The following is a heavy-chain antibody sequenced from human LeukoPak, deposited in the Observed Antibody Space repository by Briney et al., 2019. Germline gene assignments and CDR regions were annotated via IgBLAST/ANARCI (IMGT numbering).Heavy chain of an antibody. V-gene: IGHV4-59*01. CDR3: TRVTASNYYYNMDV. CDR1: GGSIINYY. CDR2: IYYSGST. Sequence: SETLSLTCTVSGGSIINYYWSWIRQPPGKGLEWIGYIYYSGSTKYNPSLESRVTISVDTSKNQFSLKLSSPTAADTAMYYCTRVTASNYYYNMDVWGQGTTVTVSS. D-gene: IGHD2-21*02. J-gene: IGHJ6*02.